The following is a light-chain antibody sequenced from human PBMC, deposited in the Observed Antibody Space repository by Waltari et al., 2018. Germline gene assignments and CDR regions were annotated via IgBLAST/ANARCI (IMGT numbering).Light chain of an antibody. V-gene: IGLV2-23*01. CDR2: EAV. CDR1: SADLASYNL. J-gene: IGLJ1*01. CDR3: CSYTGSSTSYG. Sequence: QSALTQPASVSGSPGQSITISCTGASADLASYNLVSWYQHHPAKAPKLMIYEAVKRPSGVSSRCSGAKAGTTASLIISGLQADDEADYYCCSYTGSSTSYGCGSGTKVTVL.